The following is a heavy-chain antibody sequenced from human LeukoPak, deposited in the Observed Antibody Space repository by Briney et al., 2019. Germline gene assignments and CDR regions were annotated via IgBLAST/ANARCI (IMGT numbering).Heavy chain of an antibody. CDR3: AKPARTDYADY. J-gene: IGHJ4*02. CDR2: ISGSGGSA. V-gene: IGHV3-23*01. D-gene: IGHD1-14*01. Sequence: GGSLRLSCAASGFTFSSYGMSWVRQAPGKGLEWVSDISGSGGSAYYAESVKGRFSISRDNSKNTLYLQMNSLRAEDTAVYYCAKPARTDYADYWGQGTLVTVSS. CDR1: GFTFSSYG.